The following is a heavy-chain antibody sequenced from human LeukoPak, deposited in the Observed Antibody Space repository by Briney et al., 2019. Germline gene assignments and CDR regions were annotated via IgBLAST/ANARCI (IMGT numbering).Heavy chain of an antibody. V-gene: IGHV2-5*01. J-gene: IGHJ4*02. CDR2: IYWNDDN. D-gene: IGHD4-17*01. Sequence: ESGPTLVKPTQTLTLTCTFSGFSLSTSRVGVGWIRQSPGKALEWLALIYWNDDNRYSPSLKSRLTITKDTSKNQVVLTMTNMDPVDTATYYCAHYGDYRFMYYFDYWGQGTLVTVSS. CDR1: GFSLSTSRVG. CDR3: AHYGDYRFMYYFDY.